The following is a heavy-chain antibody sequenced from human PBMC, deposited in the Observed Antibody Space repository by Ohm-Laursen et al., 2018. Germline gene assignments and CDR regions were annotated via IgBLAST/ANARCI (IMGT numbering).Heavy chain of an antibody. V-gene: IGHV1-2*02. J-gene: IGHJ4*02. CDR3: ARSMTTVTANFDY. D-gene: IGHD4-17*01. CDR1: GYTFTGYY. CDR2: INPNSGGT. Sequence: SSVKVSCKASGYTFTGYYMHWVRQAPGQGLEWMGWINPNSGGTNYAQKFQGRVTMTRDTSISTAYMELSRLRSDDTAVYYCARSMTTVTANFDYWGQGTLVTVSS.